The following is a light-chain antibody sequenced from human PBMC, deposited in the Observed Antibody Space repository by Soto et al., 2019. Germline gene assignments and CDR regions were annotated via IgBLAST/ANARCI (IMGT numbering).Light chain of an antibody. Sequence: EIVMTQSPATLSVSPGERATLSCRASQSVSSTLAWYQLSPGQAPSLLIYGASTRATGIPARFSGSGSGTEFTLTISSLQSEDFAVYYCQQYNDWPRTFGQGTKVEIK. V-gene: IGKV3-15*01. CDR3: QQYNDWPRT. CDR2: GAS. J-gene: IGKJ1*01. CDR1: QSVSST.